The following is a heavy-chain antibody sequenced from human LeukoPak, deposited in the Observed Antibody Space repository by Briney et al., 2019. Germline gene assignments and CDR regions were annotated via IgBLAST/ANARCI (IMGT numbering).Heavy chain of an antibody. CDR3: ARVYGYNYWYFDI. CDR1: GASISSYY. V-gene: IGHV4-59*01. CDR2: IYYSGNT. Sequence: SETLSLTCTVSGASISSYYWTWIRQPPGKGLEWIGCIYYSGNTKYNPSLKSRVTISGDTSKSQFSLKLSSVTAADTAVYYCARVYGYNYWYFDIWGRGTLVTVSS. D-gene: IGHD5-24*01. J-gene: IGHJ2*01.